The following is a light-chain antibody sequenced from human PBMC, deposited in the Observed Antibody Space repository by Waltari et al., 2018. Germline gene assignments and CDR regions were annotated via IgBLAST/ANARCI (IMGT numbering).Light chain of an antibody. Sequence: DIQMTQSPSTLSASVGDRVTITCRASQSVGTWLAWYQQKPGKAPKLLIYMASSLESGVPSRFSASGSGTDFILTISSLQPDDFATYSCQQYSSFSTFGQGTKV. V-gene: IGKV1-5*03. CDR1: QSVGTW. CDR2: MAS. CDR3: QQYSSFST. J-gene: IGKJ2*01.